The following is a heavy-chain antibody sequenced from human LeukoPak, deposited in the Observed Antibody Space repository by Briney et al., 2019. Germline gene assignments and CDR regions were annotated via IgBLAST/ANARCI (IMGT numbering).Heavy chain of an antibody. Sequence: PGGSLRLSCAASGFTFSNSYMSWIRQAPGKGLEWISYISSSGSTIYYADSVKGRFTISRDNSKNTLYLQMNSLRAEDTAVYFCAKGYGIVGATGYFDYWGQGTLVTVSS. CDR2: ISSSGSTI. D-gene: IGHD1-26*01. CDR3: AKGYGIVGATGYFDY. CDR1: GFTFSNSY. J-gene: IGHJ4*02. V-gene: IGHV3-11*01.